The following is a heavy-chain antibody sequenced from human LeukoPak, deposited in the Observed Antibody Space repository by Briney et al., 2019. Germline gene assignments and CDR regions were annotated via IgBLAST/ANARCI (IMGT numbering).Heavy chain of an antibody. J-gene: IGHJ4*02. CDR3: AHSRHTARVEN. D-gene: IGHD5-18*01. Sequence: ESGPTLVKPTQTLTLTCTFSGFSLSSSGVGVGWIRQPPAKALEWLALIYWDDDKRYSPSLKTRLTITKDTSKNQVVLTMTNMDPVDTGTYYCAHSRHTARVENWGQGTLVTVSS. V-gene: IGHV2-5*02. CDR2: IYWDDDK. CDR1: GFSLSSSGVG.